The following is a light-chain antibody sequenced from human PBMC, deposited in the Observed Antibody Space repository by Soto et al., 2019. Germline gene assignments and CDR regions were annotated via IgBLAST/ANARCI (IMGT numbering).Light chain of an antibody. V-gene: IGKV3-11*01. J-gene: IGKJ4*01. Sequence: ENVLTQSPATLSLSPGEGATLSCRASQSINTYLAWYQQKPGQAPRLLIYDASKRATGIPARFSGSGSGTNFTLTISSLEPEDFATYYCLRHDDYPLTFGGGTRVEI. CDR3: LRHDDYPLT. CDR1: QSINTY. CDR2: DAS.